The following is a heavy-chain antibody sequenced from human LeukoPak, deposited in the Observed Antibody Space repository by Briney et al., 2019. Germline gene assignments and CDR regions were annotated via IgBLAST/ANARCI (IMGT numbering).Heavy chain of an antibody. CDR3: ARAGTGRGDAFDI. CDR1: DYTFTSYD. D-gene: IGHD1-26*01. Sequence: ASVKVSCKASDYTFTSYDINWVRQAPGQGLEWMGRIIPILGIANYAQKFQGRVTITADKSTSTAYMELSSLRSEDTAVYYCARAGTGRGDAFDIWGQGTMVTVSS. V-gene: IGHV1-69*04. CDR2: IIPILGIA. J-gene: IGHJ3*02.